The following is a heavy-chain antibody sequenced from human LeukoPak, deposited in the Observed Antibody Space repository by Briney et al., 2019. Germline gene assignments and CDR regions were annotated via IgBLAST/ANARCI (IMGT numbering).Heavy chain of an antibody. J-gene: IGHJ5*02. D-gene: IGHD6-13*01. CDR2: IVPTLGLS. Sequence: GASVKVSCKTSGGAFDNYAISWVRQAHGRGLEWMGRIVPTLGLSTYAQNFQGRVTITADKSTSTAYMELSSLRSEDTAVYYCARDLREGAAAGIWKEVWFDPWGQGTLVTVSS. V-gene: IGHV1-69*04. CDR3: ARDLREGAAAGIWKEVWFDP. CDR1: GGAFDNYA.